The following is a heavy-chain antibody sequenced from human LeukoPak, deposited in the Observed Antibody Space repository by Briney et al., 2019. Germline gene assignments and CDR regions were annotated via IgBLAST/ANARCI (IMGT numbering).Heavy chain of an antibody. CDR1: GFTFSSYS. CDR3: GRDFNYGSRGYPGN. V-gene: IGHV3-21*01. D-gene: IGHD3-22*01. Sequence: GGSLRLYWASSGFTFSSYSMNWVRPAPGKGLELVSSISNSSSYIYYTDPVKRRFTIFGGTDKHSLYMQMTGLGAEDTVVYYCGRDFNYGSRGYPGNWGQGTLVTVSS. J-gene: IGHJ4*02. CDR2: ISNSSSYI.